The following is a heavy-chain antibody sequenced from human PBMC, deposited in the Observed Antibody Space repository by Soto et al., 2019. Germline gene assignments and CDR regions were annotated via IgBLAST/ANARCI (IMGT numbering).Heavy chain of an antibody. J-gene: IGHJ5*02. CDR3: ARELATVVTGWFDP. D-gene: IGHD4-17*01. CDR2: INPKTGGT. CDR1: GYTFTDYY. Sequence: ASVKVSCKASGYTFTDYYMHWVRQAPGQGLEWMGWINPKTGGTNYVQKFQGRVTMTRDTSITTAYMELSRLRSDDTAVYYCARELATVVTGWFDPWGQGTLVTVSS. V-gene: IGHV1-2*02.